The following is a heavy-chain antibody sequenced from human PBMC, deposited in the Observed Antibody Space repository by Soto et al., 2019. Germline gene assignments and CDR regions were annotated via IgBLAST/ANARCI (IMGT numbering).Heavy chain of an antibody. Sequence: SETLSLTCTVSGGSISSSSYYWGWIRQPPGKGLEWIGSIYYSGSTYYNPSLKSRVTISVDTSKNQFSLKLSSVTAADTAVYYCARRRSSWYTVDDYWGQGTLVTVSS. V-gene: IGHV4-39*01. CDR2: IYYSGST. D-gene: IGHD6-13*01. CDR1: GGSISSSSYY. CDR3: ARRRSSWYTVDDY. J-gene: IGHJ4*02.